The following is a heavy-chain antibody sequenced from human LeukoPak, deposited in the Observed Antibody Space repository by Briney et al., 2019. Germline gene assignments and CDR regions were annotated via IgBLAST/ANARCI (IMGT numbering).Heavy chain of an antibody. CDR3: ARVAVATIFEYYFDY. J-gene: IGHJ4*02. V-gene: IGHV4-59*01. CDR2: IYYSGST. CDR1: GGSISSYY. D-gene: IGHD5-24*01. Sequence: SETLSLTCTVSGGSISSYYWSWIRQPPGKGLEWIGYIYYSGSTNYNPSLKSRVTISVDTSKNQFSLKLSSVTAADTAVYYCARVAVATIFEYYFDYWGQGTLVTVSS.